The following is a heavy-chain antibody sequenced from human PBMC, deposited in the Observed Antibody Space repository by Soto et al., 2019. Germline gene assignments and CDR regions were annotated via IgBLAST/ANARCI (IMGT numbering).Heavy chain of an antibody. CDR1: GGSISSSNW. V-gene: IGHV4-4*02. CDR3: AGLPFRQTGTDFYYYGMDV. CDR2: IYHSGST. J-gene: IGHJ6*02. D-gene: IGHD1-1*01. Sequence: ETLSLTCAVSGGSISSSNWWSWVRQPPGKGLEWIGEIYHSGSTNYNPSLKSRVTISVDKSKNRFSLKLSSVTAADTAVYYCAGLPFRQTGTDFYYYGMDVWGQGTTVTVSS.